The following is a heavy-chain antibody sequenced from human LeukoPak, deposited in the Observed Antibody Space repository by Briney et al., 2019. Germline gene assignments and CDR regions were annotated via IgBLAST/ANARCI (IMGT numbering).Heavy chain of an antibody. CDR2: ISAYNGNT. CDR3: ARDYDYVWGSYRYRAVRDY. D-gene: IGHD3-16*02. Sequence: GASVKVSCKASGYTFTSYGISWVRQAPGQGLEWMGWISAYNGNTNYAQKLQGRVTMTTNTSTSTDYMQLRGLRSDDTAVYYCARDYDYVWGSYRYRAVRDYWGQGTLVTVSS. J-gene: IGHJ4*02. CDR1: GYTFTSYG. V-gene: IGHV1-18*01.